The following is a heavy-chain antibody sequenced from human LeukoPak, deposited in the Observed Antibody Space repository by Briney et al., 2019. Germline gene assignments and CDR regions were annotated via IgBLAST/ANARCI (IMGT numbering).Heavy chain of an antibody. Sequence: GGSLRLFCAASGFTFSSYSMNWVRQAPGKGLEWVSSISSSSSYIYYADSVKGRFTISRDNAKNSLYLQMNSLRAEDTAVYYCARDAIGDYDILTGYGDYWGQGTLVTVSS. CDR2: ISSSSSYI. D-gene: IGHD3-9*01. J-gene: IGHJ4*02. CDR1: GFTFSSYS. CDR3: ARDAIGDYDILTGYGDY. V-gene: IGHV3-21*01.